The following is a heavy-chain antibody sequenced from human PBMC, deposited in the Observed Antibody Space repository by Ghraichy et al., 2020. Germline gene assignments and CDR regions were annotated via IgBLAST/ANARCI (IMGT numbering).Heavy chain of an antibody. D-gene: IGHD3-22*01. Sequence: ASVKVSCKASGYTFTDYFMHWVRQAPGQGLEWMGWINPYSGATTYAQKFQGRVTMTRDTSVTTAYMELTRLRSDDTAVYYCAPKDYYDSAGYYLDPWGQGTLVTVSS. J-gene: IGHJ5*02. CDR3: APKDYYDSAGYYLDP. CDR2: INPYSGAT. CDR1: GYTFTDYF. V-gene: IGHV1-2*02.